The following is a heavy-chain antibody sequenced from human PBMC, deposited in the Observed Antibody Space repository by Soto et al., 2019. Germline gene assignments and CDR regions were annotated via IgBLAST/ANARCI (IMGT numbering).Heavy chain of an antibody. V-gene: IGHV4-34*01. CDR3: ARGTYSSSSGTLAFDY. CDR2: INHSGST. J-gene: IGHJ4*02. D-gene: IGHD6-6*01. Sequence: PSETLSLTCAVYGGSFSGYYWSWIRQPPGKGLEWIGEINHSGSTNYNPSLKSRVTISVDTSKNQFSLKLSSVTAADTAVYYCARGTYSSSSGTLAFDYWGQGTLVTVPS. CDR1: GGSFSGYY.